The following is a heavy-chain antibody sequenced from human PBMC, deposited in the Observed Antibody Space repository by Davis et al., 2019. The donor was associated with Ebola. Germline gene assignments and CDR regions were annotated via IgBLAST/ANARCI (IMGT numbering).Heavy chain of an antibody. Sequence: GESLKISCAASGFTVSSNYRSWVRQAPGKGLEWVSVIYSGGSTYYADSVKGRFTISRHNSKNTLYLQMNSLRAEDTAVYYCAKKIPGNNPFDSWGQGTQVTVSS. CDR2: IYSGGST. J-gene: IGHJ4*02. CDR1: GFTVSSNY. V-gene: IGHV3-53*04. D-gene: IGHD1-14*01. CDR3: AKKIPGNNPFDS.